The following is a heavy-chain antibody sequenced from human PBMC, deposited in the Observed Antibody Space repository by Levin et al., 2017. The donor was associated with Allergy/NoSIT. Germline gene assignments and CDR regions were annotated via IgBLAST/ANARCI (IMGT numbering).Heavy chain of an antibody. CDR2: ISSKRYGATP. CDR1: GFSFGDYS. V-gene: IGHV3-49*03. CDR3: SRLPRNNYGLPFDY. J-gene: IGHJ4*02. Sequence: GGSLRLSCITAGFSFGDYSMIWFRQGPGKGPEWVGFISSKRYGATPEYAASVKGRFTISRDDSKSIAYLQMNNLKTEDTAIYYCSRLPRNNYGLPFDYRGQGARVIVSS. D-gene: IGHD1/OR15-1a*01.